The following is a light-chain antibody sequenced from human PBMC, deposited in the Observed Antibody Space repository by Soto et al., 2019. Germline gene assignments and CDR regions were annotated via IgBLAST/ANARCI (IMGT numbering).Light chain of an antibody. Sequence: QSVLTQPASVSGSPGQSITISCTGTSSDVGGHNYVSWYQQHPGKAPKLMIYEVSHRPSGVSDRFSGSKSGNTASLTISGLQAEDEGDYYCSAYGSSSPLYVFGTGTKLTVL. J-gene: IGLJ1*01. CDR1: SSDVGGHNY. CDR2: EVS. CDR3: SAYGSSSPLYV. V-gene: IGLV2-14*01.